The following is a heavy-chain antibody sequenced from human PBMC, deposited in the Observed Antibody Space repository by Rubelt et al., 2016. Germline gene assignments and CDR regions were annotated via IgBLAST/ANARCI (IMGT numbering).Heavy chain of an antibody. CDR2: FDGEDGET. J-gene: IGHJ3*02. V-gene: IGHV1-24*01. D-gene: IGHD6-13*01. Sequence: QVQLVQSGAVLKKPGASGKVSCKVSGDTLSVFSIHWVRQAPGKGLEWMGGFDGEDGETVYAQKCQGRLNRTEDTSTDAAYMGPSRLTSADTAVYYCATADSSSWYDATDTWGQGTMVTVSS. CDR1: GDTLSVFS. CDR3: ATADSSSWYDATDT.